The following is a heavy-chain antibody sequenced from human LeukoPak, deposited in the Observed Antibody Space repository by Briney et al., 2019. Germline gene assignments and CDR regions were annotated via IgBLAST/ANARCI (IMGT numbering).Heavy chain of an antibody. V-gene: IGHV4-59*01. Sequence: SETLSLTCTVSGGSISSYYWSWIRQPLGKGLEWIGYIYYSGSTSYNPSLKSRVTISVDTSKNQFSLKLSSVTAADTAVYYCARGSIAYYYMDVWGKGTTVTISS. J-gene: IGHJ6*03. CDR2: IYYSGST. D-gene: IGHD3-22*01. CDR3: ARGSIAYYYMDV. CDR1: GGSISSYY.